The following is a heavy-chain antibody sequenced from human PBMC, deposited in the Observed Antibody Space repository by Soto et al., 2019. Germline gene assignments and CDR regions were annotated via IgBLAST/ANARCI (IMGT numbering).Heavy chain of an antibody. Sequence: SETQSLTSTVSGGYIRSGGYYWSWIRQHPGKGLEWIGNIYYSGSTYYNPSLKSRVTISVDTSKNQFSLKLSSVTAADTAVYYFSGVWSGSRQGFDPWGQGTLVTAPQ. CDR2: IYYSGST. V-gene: IGHV4-31*03. CDR3: SGVWSGSRQGFDP. J-gene: IGHJ5*02. D-gene: IGHD3-3*01. CDR1: GGYIRSGGYY.